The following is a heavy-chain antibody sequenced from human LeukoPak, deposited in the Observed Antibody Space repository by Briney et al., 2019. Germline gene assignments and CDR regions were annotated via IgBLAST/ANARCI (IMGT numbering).Heavy chain of an antibody. CDR1: GYTFTGYY. Sequence: ASVKVSCKASGYTFTGYYMHWVRQAPGQGLEWMGWINPNSGGTNYAQKFQGRVTMTRDTSISTAYMELSRLRSDDTAVYYCARGGYSYGYGLYYYMDVWGKGTTVTVSS. CDR3: ARGGYSYGYGLYYYMDV. CDR2: INPNSGGT. V-gene: IGHV1-2*02. D-gene: IGHD5-18*01. J-gene: IGHJ6*03.